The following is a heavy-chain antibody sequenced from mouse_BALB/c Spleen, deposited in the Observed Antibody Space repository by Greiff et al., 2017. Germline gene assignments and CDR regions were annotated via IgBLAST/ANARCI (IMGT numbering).Heavy chain of an antibody. CDR3: TRESAY. J-gene: IGHJ3*01. V-gene: IGHV1-69*02. Sequence: VQLQQSGAELVRPGASVKLSCKASGYTFTSYWINWVKQRPGQGLEWIGNIYPSDSYTNYNQKFKDKATLTVDKSSSTAYMQLSSPTSEDSAVYYCTRESAYWGQGTLVTVSA. CDR2: IYPSDSYT. CDR1: GYTFTSYW.